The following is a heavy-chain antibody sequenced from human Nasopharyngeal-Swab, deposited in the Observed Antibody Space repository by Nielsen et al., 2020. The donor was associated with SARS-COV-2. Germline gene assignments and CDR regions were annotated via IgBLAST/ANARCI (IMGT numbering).Heavy chain of an antibody. Sequence: GESLKISCAASGFTFSRFGMGWVRQAPGKGLEWVSAISASGVTTYYADSVKGRFTISRDNSKSTLYLQMNSLRAEDTAAYYCAKDLNSSFLNYMDVWGKGTTVSVSS. J-gene: IGHJ6*03. D-gene: IGHD2-15*01. CDR2: ISASGVTT. CDR3: AKDLNSSFLNYMDV. V-gene: IGHV3-23*01. CDR1: GFTFSRFG.